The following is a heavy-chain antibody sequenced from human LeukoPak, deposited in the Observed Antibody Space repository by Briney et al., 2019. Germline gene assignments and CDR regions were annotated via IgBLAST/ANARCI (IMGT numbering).Heavy chain of an antibody. J-gene: IGHJ4*02. Sequence: SGTLSLACTVSGVSISSSNWWSWVRQPPGKGLEWIGEIYHSGTTNYNPSLKSRATISVDKSKNQFSLKLSSVTAADAALYYCAKSCGDGSCYGFDYWGQGTLVTVSS. CDR3: AKSCGDGSCYGFDY. CDR1: GVSISSSNW. CDR2: IYHSGTT. D-gene: IGHD2-15*01. V-gene: IGHV4-4*02.